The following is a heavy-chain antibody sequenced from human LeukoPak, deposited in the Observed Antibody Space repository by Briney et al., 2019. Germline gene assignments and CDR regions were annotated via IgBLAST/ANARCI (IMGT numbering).Heavy chain of an antibody. CDR2: ISAYNGNT. CDR3: ARGEIDDRAYFDY. CDR1: RYTFTSYG. J-gene: IGHJ4*02. Sequence: SVTVSCKASRYTFTSYGISWVRLAPGQRLEWMGWISAYNGNTTYAQKLQGRVTMTTDTSTSTAYMERRSLRSDDTAVYFCARGEIDDRAYFDYWGKGTLVTVSS. V-gene: IGHV1-18*01. D-gene: IGHD3-10*02.